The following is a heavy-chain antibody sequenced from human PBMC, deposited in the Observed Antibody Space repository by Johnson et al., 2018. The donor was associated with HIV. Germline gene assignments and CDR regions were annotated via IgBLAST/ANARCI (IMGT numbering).Heavy chain of an antibody. D-gene: IGHD1-1*01. CDR2: ISYDGSNK. CDR1: GFTFRNFA. CDR3: AREGGNNWNDIAFDI. Sequence: QVQLVESGGGVVQPGRSLRLSCAASGFTFRNFAMHWVRQAPGKGLEWLAVISYDGSNKYYADSVKGRFTISRDNSKNTLYLQLNSLRAEDTAVYYCAREGGNNWNDIAFDIWGQGTMVTVSS. V-gene: IGHV3-30*01. J-gene: IGHJ3*02.